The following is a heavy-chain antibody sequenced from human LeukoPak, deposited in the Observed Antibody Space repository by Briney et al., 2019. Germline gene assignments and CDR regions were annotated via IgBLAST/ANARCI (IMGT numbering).Heavy chain of an antibody. Sequence: GGSLRLSCAASGFTFSSYSMNWVRQAPGKGLEWVSYISSSSSTIYYADSVKGRFTISRDNAKSSLYLQMNGLRDEDTAVYYCAKSSSGGWYLLGDAFDIWGQGTMVTVSS. CDR1: GFTFSSYS. D-gene: IGHD6-19*01. CDR2: ISSSSSTI. CDR3: AKSSSGGWYLLGDAFDI. J-gene: IGHJ3*02. V-gene: IGHV3-48*02.